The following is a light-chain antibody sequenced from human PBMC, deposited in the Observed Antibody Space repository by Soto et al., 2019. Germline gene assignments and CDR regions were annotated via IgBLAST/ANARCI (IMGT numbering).Light chain of an antibody. V-gene: IGKV3-20*01. CDR3: QQYGHSPRT. CDR2: DAS. Sequence: EFVLTQSPGTLSLSPGERATLSCRASQTVRDNYLAWYQQKPGQAPRLLIYDASSRATGIPDRFSGGGSGTDFTLTISRLEPEDFALYYCQQYGHSPRTFGQGTKVDIK. CDR1: QTVRDNY. J-gene: IGKJ1*01.